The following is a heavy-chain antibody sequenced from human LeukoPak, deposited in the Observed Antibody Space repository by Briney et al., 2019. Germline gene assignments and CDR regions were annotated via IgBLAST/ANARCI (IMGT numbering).Heavy chain of an antibody. Sequence: SETLSLTCTVSGGSISSYYWSWIRQPPGKGLEWIGYIYYSGSTNYNPSLKSRVTISVDTSKNQFSLKLSSVTAADTAVYYCAREGSGSSGYYSFDYWGQGTLVTVSS. CDR1: GGSISSYY. CDR3: AREGSGSSGYYSFDY. J-gene: IGHJ4*02. CDR2: IYYSGST. D-gene: IGHD3-22*01. V-gene: IGHV4-59*01.